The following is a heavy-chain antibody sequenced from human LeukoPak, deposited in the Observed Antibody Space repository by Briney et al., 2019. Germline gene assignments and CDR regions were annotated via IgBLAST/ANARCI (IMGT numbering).Heavy chain of an antibody. CDR2: INSDGSST. V-gene: IGHV3-74*01. D-gene: IGHD1-26*01. CDR3: ARGGSYSSNAFDI. J-gene: IGHJ3*02. Sequence: GGSLRLSCAASGFTSSSYWMHWVRQAPGKGLVWVSRINSDGSSTSYADSVKGRFTISRDNAKNTLYLQMNSLRVEDTAVYYCARGGSYSSNAFDIWGQGTMITVSA. CDR1: GFTSSSYW.